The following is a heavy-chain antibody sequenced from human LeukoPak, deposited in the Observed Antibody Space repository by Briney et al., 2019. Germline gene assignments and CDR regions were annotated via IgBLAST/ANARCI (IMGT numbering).Heavy chain of an antibody. CDR3: AREDGYCSGGNCYSYFDS. J-gene: IGHJ4*02. CDR2: IKKTGSET. V-gene: IGHV3-7*01. D-gene: IGHD2-15*01. CDR1: GFTFSHFR. Sequence: TGGSLRLSCAASGFTFSHFRMSWVRQAPGKGLEWVAYIKKTGSETYYVDSVKGRFTITRDNTRNSLFLQMYSLRAEDTAVYFCAREDGYCSGGNCYSYFDSWGQGTLVTVSS.